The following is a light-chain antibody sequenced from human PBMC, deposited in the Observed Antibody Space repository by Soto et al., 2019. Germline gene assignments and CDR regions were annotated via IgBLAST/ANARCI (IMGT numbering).Light chain of an antibody. J-gene: IGLJ2*01. V-gene: IGLV2-14*02. Sequence: QSALTQPASVSGSPGQSITISCTGSSGDIGNYDLVSWYQQIPGRAPKLMIFEVSNRPSGISNRFSGSKSGNTASLTISGLQAEDEADYYCSSFTISRNTVIFGGGTKLTVL. CDR3: SSFTISRNTVI. CDR2: EVS. CDR1: SGDIGNYDL.